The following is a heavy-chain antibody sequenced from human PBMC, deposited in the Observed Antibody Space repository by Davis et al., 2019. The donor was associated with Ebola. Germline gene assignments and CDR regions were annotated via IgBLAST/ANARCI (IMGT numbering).Heavy chain of an antibody. CDR3: ARLDSSGSKGLDY. D-gene: IGHD3-22*01. J-gene: IGHJ4*02. Sequence: SEILSLTCNVSGGSISSYYWSWIRQPPGKGLEWIGFIYYSGSTNYNPSLKSRVTISVDTSKNQFSLKLSSVTAADTAVYYCARLDSSGSKGLDYWGQGTLVTVSS. CDR1: GGSISSYY. V-gene: IGHV4-59*01. CDR2: IYYSGST.